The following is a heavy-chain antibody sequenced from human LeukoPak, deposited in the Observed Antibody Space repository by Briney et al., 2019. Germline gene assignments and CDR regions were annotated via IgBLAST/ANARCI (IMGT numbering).Heavy chain of an antibody. Sequence: PSETLSLTCAVYGGSFSGYYWSWIRQPPGKGLEWIGEINHSGSTNYNPSLKSRVTISVDTSKNQFSLKLSSVTAADTAVYYCARGRRVGCSSTSCYTRSPHGYYFDYRGQGTLVTVSS. CDR3: ARGRRVGCSSTSCYTRSPHGYYFDY. J-gene: IGHJ4*02. V-gene: IGHV4-34*01. CDR1: GGSFSGYY. D-gene: IGHD2-2*02. CDR2: INHSGST.